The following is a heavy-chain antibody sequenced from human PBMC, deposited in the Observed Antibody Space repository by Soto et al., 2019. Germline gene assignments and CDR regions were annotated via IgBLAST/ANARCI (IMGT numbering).Heavy chain of an antibody. V-gene: IGHV3-11*01. CDR3: ATNLWFGELLTSGYYGMDV. D-gene: IGHD3-10*01. Sequence: PGGSLRLSCAASGFTFSDYYMSWIRQAPGKGLEWVSYISSSGSTIYYADSVKGRFTISRDNAKNSLYLQMNSLRAEDTAVYYCATNLWFGELLTSGYYGMDVWGQGTTVTV. J-gene: IGHJ6*02. CDR2: ISSSGSTI. CDR1: GFTFSDYY.